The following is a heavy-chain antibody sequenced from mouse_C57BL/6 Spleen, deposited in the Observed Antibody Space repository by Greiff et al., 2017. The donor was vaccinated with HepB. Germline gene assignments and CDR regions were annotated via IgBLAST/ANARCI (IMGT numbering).Heavy chain of an antibody. J-gene: IGHJ1*03. CDR2: IYPGDGDT. V-gene: IGHV1-82*01. Sequence: VQLQQSGPELVKPGASVKISCKASGYAFSSSWMNWVKQRPGKGLEWIGRIYPGDGDTNYNGKFKGKATLTADKSSSTAYMQLSSLTSEDSAVYFCAREYDYDGYFDVWGTGTTVTVSS. CDR1: GYAFSSSW. CDR3: AREYDYDGYFDV. D-gene: IGHD2-4*01.